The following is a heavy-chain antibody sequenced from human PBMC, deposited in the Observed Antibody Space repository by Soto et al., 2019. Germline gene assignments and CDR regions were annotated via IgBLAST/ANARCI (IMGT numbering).Heavy chain of an antibody. CDR3: AKTAEAVAGTVYGY. J-gene: IGHJ4*02. V-gene: IGHV3-23*01. CDR1: GFTFSNYA. CDR2: IGGSGGNT. Sequence: LRLSCAASGFTFSNYAMGWVRQAPGKGLEWVSAIGGSGGNTYYADSVKGRFTISRDNSKNTLYLQMNSLRAEDTAVYYCAKTAEAVAGTVYGYWGQGTLVTVSS. D-gene: IGHD6-19*01.